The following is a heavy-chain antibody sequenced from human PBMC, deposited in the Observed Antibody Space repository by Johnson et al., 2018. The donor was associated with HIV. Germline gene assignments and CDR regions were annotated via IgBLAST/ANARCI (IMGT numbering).Heavy chain of an antibody. V-gene: IGHV3-30-3*01. D-gene: IGHD5-18*01. J-gene: IGHJ3*02. CDR1: GFTFSSYA. CDR3: AKDLDDSYGPDALDI. CDR2: ISYDGNNQ. Sequence: QVQLVESGGGVVQPGRSLRLSCAASGFTFSSYAMHWVRQAPGKGLEWVAVISYDGNNQYYRDSVKGRFTISRDNSKNTLYLQMNSLRAEDTAVYYCAKDLDDSYGPDALDIWGQGTMVTVSS.